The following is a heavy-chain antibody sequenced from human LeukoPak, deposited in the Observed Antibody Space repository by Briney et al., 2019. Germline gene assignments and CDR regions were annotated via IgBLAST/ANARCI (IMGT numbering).Heavy chain of an antibody. D-gene: IGHD3-3*01. CDR2: IDPSDSYT. CDR1: GYSFTSYW. CDR3: ASIDFWSGYGYYYYGMDV. Sequence: GESLKISCKGSGYSFTSYWISLVRQMPGKGLEWMGRIDPSDSYTNYSPSFQGHVTISADKSISTAYLQWSSLKASDTAMYYCASIDFWSGYGYYYYGMDVWGQGTTVTVSS. V-gene: IGHV5-10-1*01. J-gene: IGHJ6*02.